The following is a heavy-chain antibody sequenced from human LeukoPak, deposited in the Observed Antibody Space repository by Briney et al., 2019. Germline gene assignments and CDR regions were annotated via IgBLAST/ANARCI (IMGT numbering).Heavy chain of an antibody. CDR1: EYTXTSYY. J-gene: IGHJ6*02. V-gene: IGHV1-46*01. CDR3: AGRDGYNYYYAMDV. CDR2: INPSGGST. Sequence: ASVKVSCKASEYTXTSYYMHWVRQAPGQGLEWMGIINPSGGSTSYAQKFQGRVTMTRDTSTSTVYMDLSSLRSEDTAVYYCAGRDGYNYYYAMDVWGQGTTVTVSS. D-gene: IGHD5-24*01.